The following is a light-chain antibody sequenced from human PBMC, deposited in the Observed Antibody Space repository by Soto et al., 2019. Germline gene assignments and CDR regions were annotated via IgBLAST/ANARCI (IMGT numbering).Light chain of an antibody. J-gene: IGKJ1*01. CDR3: QQRYNWPLT. CDR2: DAS. V-gene: IGKV3D-20*02. CDR1: QSVSNNY. Sequence: EIVLTQSPGTLSLSPGEIATLSCIASQSVSNNYLAWYQQKFGQAPRLLFYDASSRATGIPARFSGRGSATDFTLTISSLEPEDFAIYYCQQRYNWPLTFGQGTKVDTK.